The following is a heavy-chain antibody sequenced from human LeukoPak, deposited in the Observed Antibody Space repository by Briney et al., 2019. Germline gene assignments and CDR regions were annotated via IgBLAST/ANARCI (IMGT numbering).Heavy chain of an antibody. V-gene: IGHV4-59*01. J-gene: IGHJ4*02. CDR2: IYYSGST. Sequence: SETLSLTCTVSGGSISSYYWSWIRQPPGKGLEWIGYIYYSGSTNYNPSLKSRVTISVDTSKNQFSLKLSSVTAADTAVYYCARTRINSGWYDYWGQGTLVTVSS. D-gene: IGHD6-19*01. CDR1: GGSISSYY. CDR3: ARTRINSGWYDY.